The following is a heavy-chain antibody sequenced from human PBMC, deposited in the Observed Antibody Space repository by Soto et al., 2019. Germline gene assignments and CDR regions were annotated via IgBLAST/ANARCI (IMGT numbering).Heavy chain of an antibody. CDR3: ARGKLDNSGYSDY. D-gene: IGHD3-22*01. J-gene: IGHJ4*02. CDR1: GGSVSTGDFY. Sequence: SETLSLTCTVFGGSVSTGDFYWTWIRQPPGKGLEWIGYIYYSGSTYYNPSLKSRASISVDASKNQFSLTLTSVTAADTAVYYCARGKLDNSGYSDYWGQGTLVTVSS. CDR2: IYYSGST. V-gene: IGHV4-30-4*01.